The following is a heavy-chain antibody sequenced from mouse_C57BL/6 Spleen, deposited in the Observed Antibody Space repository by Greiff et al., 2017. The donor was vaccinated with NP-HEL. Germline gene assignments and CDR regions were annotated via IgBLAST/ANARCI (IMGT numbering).Heavy chain of an antibody. CDR3: ARNYYADYYAMDY. D-gene: IGHD2-1*01. V-gene: IGHV2-2*01. Sequence: QVHVKQSGPGLVQPSQSLSITCTVSGFSLTSYGVHWVRQSPGKGLEWLGVIWSGGSTDYNAAFISRLSISKDNSKSQVFFKMNSLQADDTAIYYCARNYYADYYAMDYWGQGTSVTVSS. CDR1: GFSLTSYG. CDR2: IWSGGST. J-gene: IGHJ4*01.